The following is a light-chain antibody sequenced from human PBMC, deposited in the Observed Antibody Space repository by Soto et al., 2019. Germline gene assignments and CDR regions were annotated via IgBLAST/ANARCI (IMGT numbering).Light chain of an antibody. CDR1: QSVSSY. V-gene: IGKV3-11*01. Sequence: VLTQSPATLSLSPGERATLSCRASQSVSSYLAWYQQKPGQAPSLLIYDTSNRATGVPARFSGSGSGTDFTLTISSLEPEDCAIYYCQQRQYWPPITFGQGTRLELK. CDR2: DTS. J-gene: IGKJ5*01. CDR3: QQRQYWPPIT.